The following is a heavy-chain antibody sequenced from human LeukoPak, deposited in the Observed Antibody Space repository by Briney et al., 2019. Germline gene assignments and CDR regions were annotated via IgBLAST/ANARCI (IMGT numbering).Heavy chain of an antibody. D-gene: IGHD3-22*01. CDR3: ARAGHYYDSSGTDAFDI. V-gene: IGHV1-69*04. J-gene: IGHJ3*02. Sequence: GASVKLSCKASGGTFSSYAISWVRQAPGQGLEWMGRIIPIFGIANYAQKFQGRVTITADKSTSTAYMELSSLRSEDTAVYYCARAGHYYDSSGTDAFDIWGQGTMVTVSS. CDR2: IIPIFGIA. CDR1: GGTFSSYA.